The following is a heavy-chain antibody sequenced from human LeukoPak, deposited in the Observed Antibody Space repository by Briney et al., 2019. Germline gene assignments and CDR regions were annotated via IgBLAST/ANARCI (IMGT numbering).Heavy chain of an antibody. CDR3: ARDQTAAGTFDY. CDR2: IIPILGIA. CDR1: GGTFSSYA. D-gene: IGHD6-13*01. V-gene: IGHV1-69*04. J-gene: IGHJ4*02. Sequence: GASVKVSCKASGGTFSSYAISWVRQAPGQGLEWMGRIIPILGIANYAQKFQGRVTIIADKSTSTAYMELSSLRSEDTAVYYCARDQTAAGTFDYWGQGTLVTVSS.